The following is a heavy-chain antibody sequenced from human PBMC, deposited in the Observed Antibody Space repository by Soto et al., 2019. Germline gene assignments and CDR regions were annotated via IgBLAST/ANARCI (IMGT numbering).Heavy chain of an antibody. CDR2: IIPIFGTA. J-gene: IGHJ2*01. CDR1: GGTFSSYA. V-gene: IGHV1-69*13. Sequence: SVKVSCKASGGTFSSYAISWVRQAPGQGLEWMGGIIPIFGTANYAQKFQGRVTITADESTSTAYMELSSLRSEDTAVYYCARTISYCGGDCYHWYFDLWGRGTLVTVSS. CDR3: ARTISYCGGDCYHWYFDL. D-gene: IGHD2-21*02.